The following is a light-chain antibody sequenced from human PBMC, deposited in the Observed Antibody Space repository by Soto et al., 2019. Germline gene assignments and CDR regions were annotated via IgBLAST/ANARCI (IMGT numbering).Light chain of an antibody. CDR3: HQYGSSPLT. CDR2: GAS. J-gene: IGKJ4*01. Sequence: EIVLTQSPGTLSLSPGDSGTLSCRAGQTLSSSSLAWYQQKPGQAPRLLIYGASNRASGIPDRFSGGGSGTDFTLTISRLEPDDFAIYYCHQYGSSPLTFGGGTKVEI. V-gene: IGKV3-20*01. CDR1: QTLSSSS.